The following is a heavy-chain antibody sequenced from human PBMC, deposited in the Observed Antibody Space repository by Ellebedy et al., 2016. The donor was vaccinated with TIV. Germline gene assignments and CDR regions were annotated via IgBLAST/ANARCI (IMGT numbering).Heavy chain of an antibody. Sequence: GESLKISCAASGFSFSNYAMRWVRQAPGKGLEWVSAITGSGGSTYYADSVKGRFTISRDNSKNTLYLQMNSLRAEDTAVYYCAKAQYSGSYYPHWYFDLWGRGTLVTVSS. CDR3: AKAQYSGSYYPHWYFDL. D-gene: IGHD1-26*01. J-gene: IGHJ2*01. CDR2: ITGSGGST. V-gene: IGHV3-23*01. CDR1: GFSFSNYA.